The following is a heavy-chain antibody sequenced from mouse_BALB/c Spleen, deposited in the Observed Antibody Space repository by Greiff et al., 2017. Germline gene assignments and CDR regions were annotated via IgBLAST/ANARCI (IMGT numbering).Heavy chain of an antibody. J-gene: IGHJ2*01. V-gene: IGHV2-9*02. Sequence: VKLMESGPGLVAPSQSLSITCTVSGFSLTSYGVHWVRQPPGKGLEWLGVIWAGGSTNYNSALMSRLSISKDNSKSQVFLKMNSLQTDDTAMYYCARSPTYYYGTLDYWGQGTTLTVSS. CDR1: GFSLTSYG. CDR2: IWAGGST. D-gene: IGHD1-1*01. CDR3: ARSPTYYYGTLDY.